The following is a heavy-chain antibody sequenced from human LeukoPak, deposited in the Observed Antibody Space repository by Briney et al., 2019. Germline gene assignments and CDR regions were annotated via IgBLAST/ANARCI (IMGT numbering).Heavy chain of an antibody. CDR1: GFTVSSYA. CDR2: ISDDGSQK. CDR3: AKERFGTGDSYYQYNGLDV. J-gene: IGHJ6*02. V-gene: IGHV3-30*18. Sequence: GGSLRLSCAASGFTVSSYAMHWVRQAPGKGLEWVAVISDDGSQKYYADSAEGRFTISRDNSKNTLYLEMNSLRAEDTAVYYCAKERFGTGDSYYQYNGLDVWGRGTTVTVSS. D-gene: IGHD2-21*01.